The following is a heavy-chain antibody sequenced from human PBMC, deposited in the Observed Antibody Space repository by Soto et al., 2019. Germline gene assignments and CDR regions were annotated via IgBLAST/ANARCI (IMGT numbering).Heavy chain of an antibody. CDR2: IYTSGST. CDR3: ARGAGLRGYSYGPFDY. Sequence: SETLSLTCTVSGGSISSYYWSWIRQPAGKGLEWIGRIYTSGSTNYNPSLESRVTMSVDTSKNQFSLKLSSVTAADTAVYYCARGAGLRGYSYGPFDYWGQGTLVTVSS. J-gene: IGHJ4*02. CDR1: GGSISSYY. V-gene: IGHV4-4*07. D-gene: IGHD5-18*01.